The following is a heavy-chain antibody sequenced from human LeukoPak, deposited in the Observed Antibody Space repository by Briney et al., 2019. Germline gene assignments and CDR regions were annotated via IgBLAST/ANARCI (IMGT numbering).Heavy chain of an antibody. Sequence: GASVKVSCKASGYTFTSYDINWVRQATGQGLEWMGWMNPNSGNTGYAQKFQGRVTMTRNTSISTAYMELSSLRSEDTAVYYCARGPLLFYYDSSGYNNAFDIWGQGTMVTVSS. CDR2: MNPNSGNT. D-gene: IGHD3-22*01. CDR3: ARGPLLFYYDSSGYNNAFDI. J-gene: IGHJ3*02. CDR1: GYTFTSYD. V-gene: IGHV1-8*01.